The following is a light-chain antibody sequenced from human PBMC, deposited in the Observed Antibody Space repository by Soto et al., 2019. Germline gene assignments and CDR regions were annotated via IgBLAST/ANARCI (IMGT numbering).Light chain of an antibody. J-gene: IGLJ1*01. CDR3: CSYAGSYYV. CDR2: DVS. Sequence: QSALTQPRSVSGSPGQSVTISCTGTSSDVGGYNYVSWYQQHPGKAPKLMIYDVSKRPSGVPDRFSGSKSGNTASLTISGLQAEDEADYYCCSYAGSYYVFGTVIKLPVL. CDR1: SSDVGGYNY. V-gene: IGLV2-11*01.